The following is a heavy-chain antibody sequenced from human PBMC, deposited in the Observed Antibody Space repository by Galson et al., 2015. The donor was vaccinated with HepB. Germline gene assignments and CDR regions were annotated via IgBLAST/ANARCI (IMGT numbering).Heavy chain of an antibody. CDR3: ARGGEKYQVIYWYFDL. J-gene: IGHJ2*01. CDR1: GFTFSSYT. D-gene: IGHD2-2*01. CDR2: ISVRAATT. Sequence: SLRLSCAASGFTFSSYTMTWVRQAPGKGLEWVASISVRAATTEYADYVQGRVTISRDNSNNILYLQMDNLKGEDTALYYCARGGEKYQVIYWYFDLWGRGTLVTVPS. V-gene: IGHV3-23*01.